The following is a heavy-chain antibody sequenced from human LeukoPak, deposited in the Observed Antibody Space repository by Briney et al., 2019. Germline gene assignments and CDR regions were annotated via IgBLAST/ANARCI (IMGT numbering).Heavy chain of an antibody. CDR1: GGTFSSYA. CDR2: IIPIFGTA. CDR3: ARGDIAARRYYYYYMDV. J-gene: IGHJ6*03. V-gene: IGHV1-69*05. D-gene: IGHD6-6*01. Sequence: GASVKVPCKASGGTFSSYAISWVRQAPGQGLEWMGGIIPIFGTANYAQKFQGRVTITTDESTSTAYKELSSLRSEDTAVYYCARGDIAARRYYYYYMDVWGKGTTVTVSS.